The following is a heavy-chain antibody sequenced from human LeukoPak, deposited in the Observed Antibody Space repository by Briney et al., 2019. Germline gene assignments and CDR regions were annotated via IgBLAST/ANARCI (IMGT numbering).Heavy chain of an antibody. CDR3: YSSGWYLYYYYMDV. J-gene: IGHJ6*03. V-gene: IGHV3-23*01. D-gene: IGHD6-19*01. CDR1: GFTLSSYA. CDR2: ISDTGNT. Sequence: GGSLRLSCAASGFTLSSYAMSWVRQAPGKGLEWVSAISDTGNTYHADSVKGRFTISRDSSKNTLFLQMNRLRPEDTAVYYCYSSGWYLYYYYMDVWGKGTTVTISS.